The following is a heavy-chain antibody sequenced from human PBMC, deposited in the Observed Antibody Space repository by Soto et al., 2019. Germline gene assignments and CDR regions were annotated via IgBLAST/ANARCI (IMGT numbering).Heavy chain of an antibody. D-gene: IGHD1-26*01. V-gene: IGHV1-69*13. CDR2: IIPIFGTA. J-gene: IGHJ3*02. CDR3: ARRGRTTINAFDI. Sequence: SVKVSCKASGGAFSSYAISWVRQAPGQGLEWMGGIIPIFGTANYAQKFQGRVTITADESTSTAYMELSSLRSEDTAVYYCARRGRTTINAFDIWGQGTMVTVSS. CDR1: GGAFSSYA.